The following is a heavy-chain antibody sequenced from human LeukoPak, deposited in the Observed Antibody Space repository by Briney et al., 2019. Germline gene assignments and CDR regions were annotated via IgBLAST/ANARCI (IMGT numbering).Heavy chain of an antibody. CDR3: AREEGPYSYGQYNWFDP. V-gene: IGHV4-39*07. D-gene: IGHD5-18*01. J-gene: IGHJ5*02. CDR1: GGSISGTSYY. Sequence: SETLSLTCTVSGGSISGTSYYWGWIRQPPGKGLEWIGTIYYSGSTYYNPSLKSRVTISVDTSKNQFSLKLSSVTAADTAVYYCAREEGPYSYGQYNWFDPWGQGTLVTVSS. CDR2: IYYSGST.